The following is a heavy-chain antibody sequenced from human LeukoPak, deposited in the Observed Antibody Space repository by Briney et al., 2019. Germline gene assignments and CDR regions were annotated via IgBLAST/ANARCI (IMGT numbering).Heavy chain of an antibody. D-gene: IGHD4-23*01. CDR3: ARRLTQYDCFDP. CDR2: TYYRSTWYN. CDR1: GDSVSSNSVT. V-gene: IGHV6-1*01. Sequence: SQTLSLTCAISGDSVSSNSVTWNWIRQSPSRGLEWLGRTYYRSTWYNDYAVSVRGRITVNPDTSKNQFSLHLNSVTPEDTAVYYCARRLTQYDCFDPWGQGVLVTVSS. J-gene: IGHJ5*02.